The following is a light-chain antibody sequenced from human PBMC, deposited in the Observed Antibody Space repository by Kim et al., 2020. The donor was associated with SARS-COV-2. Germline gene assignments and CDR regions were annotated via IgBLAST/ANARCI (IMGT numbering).Light chain of an antibody. V-gene: IGLV10-54*01. CDR2: RNN. Sequence: TATPTCTGDTNSVGDQGATWLQQHQGHPPKLLYYRNNNRPSGISERLSTSRSGTAASLTITGLQPEDEADYYCSAWDKRLGAWVFGGGTKLTVL. J-gene: IGLJ3*02. CDR3: SAWDKRLGAWV. CDR1: TNSVGDQG.